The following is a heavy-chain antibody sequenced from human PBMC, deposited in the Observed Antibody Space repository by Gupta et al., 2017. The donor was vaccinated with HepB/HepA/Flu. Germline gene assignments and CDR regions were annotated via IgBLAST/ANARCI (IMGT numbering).Heavy chain of an antibody. CDR3: ARIWTGHSDAFDI. J-gene: IGHJ3*02. Sequence: QVQLQESGPGLVKPSETLSLTCTVSGGSISSYYWSWIRQPPGKGLEWIGYIYYSGSTNYNPSLKSRVTISVDTSKNQFSLKLSSVTAADTAVYYCARIWTGHSDAFDIWGQGTMVTVSS. V-gene: IGHV4-59*01. D-gene: IGHD3/OR15-3a*01. CDR1: GGSISSYY. CDR2: IYYSGST.